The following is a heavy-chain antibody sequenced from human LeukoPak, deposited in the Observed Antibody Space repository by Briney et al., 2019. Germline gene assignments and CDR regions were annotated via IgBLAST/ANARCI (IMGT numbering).Heavy chain of an antibody. CDR2: IYYSGST. Sequence: PSETLSLTCSVSGDSLSSVTHYWGWIRKSPGKGLEWLGCIYYSGSTHYNPSLKSRITLSVDTSRNQFSLQLRPVTAADTAVYYCARNSSGDGYQRRYKWFDSWGQGILVTVSS. D-gene: IGHD3-22*01. CDR3: ARNSSGDGYQRRYKWFDS. J-gene: IGHJ5*01. V-gene: IGHV4-39*07. CDR1: GDSLSSVTHY.